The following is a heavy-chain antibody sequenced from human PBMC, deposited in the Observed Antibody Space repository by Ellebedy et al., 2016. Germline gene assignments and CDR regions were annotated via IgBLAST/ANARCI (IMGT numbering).Heavy chain of an antibody. Sequence: GGSLRLSCAASGFTFSSYWMHWVRQAPGKGLEWVSAISGSGDYTYYADSVKGRFTISRDNSLDTLYLQMNTLRAEDTALYYCARDPNGDYVGAFHFWGQGIMVTVSS. CDR3: ARDPNGDYVGAFHF. J-gene: IGHJ3*01. V-gene: IGHV3-23*01. CDR1: GFTFSSYW. D-gene: IGHD4-17*01. CDR2: ISGSGDYT.